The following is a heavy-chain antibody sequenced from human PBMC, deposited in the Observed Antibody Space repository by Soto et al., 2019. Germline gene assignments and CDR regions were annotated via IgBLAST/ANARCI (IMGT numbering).Heavy chain of an antibody. Sequence: QLQLQESGPGLVKPSETLSLTYTVSGGSVSSGSYYWGWIRQPPGKGLEWIGSIYYSGNTYYNPSLKSRVTISVDTSKNQFSRKLSAVTAAHTAGYYCARHVGGYYYYMDVWGKGTTVTVSS. D-gene: IGHD2-15*01. CDR1: GGSVSSGSYY. CDR3: ARHVGGYYYYMDV. J-gene: IGHJ6*03. V-gene: IGHV4-39*01. CDR2: IYYSGNT.